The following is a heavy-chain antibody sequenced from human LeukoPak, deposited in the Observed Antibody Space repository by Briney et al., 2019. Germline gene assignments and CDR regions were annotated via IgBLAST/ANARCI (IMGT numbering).Heavy chain of an antibody. Sequence: GGSLRLSCAASGFXFSSYEMNWVRQAPGKGLEWVSYISSSGSTIYYADSVKGRFTISRDNAKNSLYLQMNSLRAEDTAVYYCARDSGRNYRGAFDIWGQGTMVTVSS. CDR2: ISSSGSTI. J-gene: IGHJ3*02. D-gene: IGHD4-23*01. CDR3: ARDSGRNYRGAFDI. V-gene: IGHV3-48*03. CDR1: GFXFSSYE.